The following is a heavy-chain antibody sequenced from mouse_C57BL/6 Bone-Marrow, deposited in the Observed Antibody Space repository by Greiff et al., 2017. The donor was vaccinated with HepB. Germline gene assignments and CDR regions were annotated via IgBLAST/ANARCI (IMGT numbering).Heavy chain of an antibody. CDR2: IHPNSGST. CDR1: GYTFTSYW. J-gene: IGHJ1*03. Sequence: VQLQQPGAELVKPGASVKLSCKASGYTFTSYWMHWVKQRPGQGLEWIGMIHPNSGSTNYNEKFKSKATLTVDKSSSTAYMQLSSLTSEDSAVYYCARCYYGSSYDWYFDVWGTGTTVTVSS. D-gene: IGHD1-1*01. CDR3: ARCYYGSSYDWYFDV. V-gene: IGHV1-64*01.